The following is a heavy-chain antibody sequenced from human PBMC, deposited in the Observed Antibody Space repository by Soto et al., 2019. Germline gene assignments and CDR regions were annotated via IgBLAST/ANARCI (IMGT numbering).Heavy chain of an antibody. D-gene: IGHD2-21*02. Sequence: QVQLVQSGAEVKKPGASVKVSCKASGYTFTNYGISWVRQAPGQGLEWMGWISAYNGNINNAQKLQGRVTMTTDTSTSTAYMELRSLRSDDTAMYYCASSYCGGNCYSNFPLDYYYYGMDVWGQGTTVTVSS. CDR2: ISAYNGNI. CDR3: ASSYCGGNCYSNFPLDYYYYGMDV. CDR1: GYTFTNYG. J-gene: IGHJ6*02. V-gene: IGHV1-18*01.